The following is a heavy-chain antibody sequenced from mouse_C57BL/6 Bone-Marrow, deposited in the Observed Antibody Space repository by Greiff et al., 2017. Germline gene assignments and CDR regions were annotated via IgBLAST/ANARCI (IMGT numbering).Heavy chain of an antibody. D-gene: IGHD4-1*01. CDR2: IRSKSNNYAT. CDR1: GFSFNTYA. CDR3: VRTGTGGPDY. Sequence: EVQGVESGGGLVQPKGSLKLSCAASGFSFNTYAMNWVRQAPGKGLEWVARIRSKSNNYATYYADTVKDRFTISRDDSESMLYLQMNNLKTEDTAMYYCVRTGTGGPDYWGQGTTLTVSS. J-gene: IGHJ2*01. V-gene: IGHV10-1*01.